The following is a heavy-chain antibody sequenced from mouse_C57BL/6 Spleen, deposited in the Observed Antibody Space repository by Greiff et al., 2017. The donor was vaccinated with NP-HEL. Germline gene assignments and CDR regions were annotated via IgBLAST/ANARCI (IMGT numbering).Heavy chain of an antibody. J-gene: IGHJ2*01. CDR1: GYAFSSSW. CDR3: ARLTAYLYFDY. V-gene: IGHV1-82*01. Sequence: QVQLQQSGPELVKPGASVKISCKASGYAFSSSWMNWVKQRPGKGLEWIGRIYPGDGDTNYNGKCKGKATLTADKSSSTAYMQRSSLTSEDSAVYFCARLTAYLYFDYWGQGTTLTVSS. CDR2: IYPGDGDT. D-gene: IGHD4-1*01.